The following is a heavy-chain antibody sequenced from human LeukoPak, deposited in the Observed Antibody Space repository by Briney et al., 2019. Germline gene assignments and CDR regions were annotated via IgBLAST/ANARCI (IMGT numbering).Heavy chain of an antibody. V-gene: IGHV3-30*03. Sequence: GRSLRLSCAASGFTFSSYGMHWVRQAPGKGLEWVAVISYDGSNKYYADSVKGRFTISRDNSKNTLYLQMNSLRAEDTAVYYCARAKSQEKGWFGELLLSSAFDYWGQGTLVTVSS. CDR1: GFTFSSYG. D-gene: IGHD3-10*01. CDR2: ISYDGSNK. CDR3: ARAKSQEKGWFGELLLSSAFDY. J-gene: IGHJ4*02.